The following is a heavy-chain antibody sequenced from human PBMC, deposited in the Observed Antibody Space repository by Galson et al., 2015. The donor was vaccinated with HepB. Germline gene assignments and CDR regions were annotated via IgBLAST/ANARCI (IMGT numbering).Heavy chain of an antibody. CDR2: IYYSGST. CDR3: AREAVVAATPYGMDV. D-gene: IGHD2-15*01. J-gene: IGHJ6*02. V-gene: IGHV4-59*01. CDR1: GGSISSYY. Sequence: ETLSLTCTVSGGSISSYYWSWIRQPPGKGLEWIGYIYYSGSTNYNPSLKSRVTISVDTSKNQFSLKLSSVTAADTAVYYCAREAVVAATPYGMDVWGQGTTVTVSS.